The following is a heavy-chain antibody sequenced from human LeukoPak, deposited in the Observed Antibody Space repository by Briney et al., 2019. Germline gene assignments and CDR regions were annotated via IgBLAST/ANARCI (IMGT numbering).Heavy chain of an antibody. J-gene: IGHJ4*02. Sequence: SETLSLTCAVYGGSFSGYYWSWVRQPPGKGLEWIGEINHSGSTNYNPSLKSRVTISVDTSKNQFSLKLSSVTAADTAVYYCARPLIRGTTQYYFDYWGQGTLVTVSS. D-gene: IGHD3-16*01. CDR3: ARPLIRGTTQYYFDY. V-gene: IGHV4-34*01. CDR2: INHSGST. CDR1: GGSFSGYY.